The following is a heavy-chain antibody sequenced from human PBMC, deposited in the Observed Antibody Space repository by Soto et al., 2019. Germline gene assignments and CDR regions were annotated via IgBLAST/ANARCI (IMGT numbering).Heavy chain of an antibody. D-gene: IGHD6-19*01. CDR1: GSTFSTIA. CDR3: AKDWGRIAVAGWTD. Sequence: EVQLLESGGGLVQPGGSLRLSCTASGSTFSTIALSWAAQAPGRGLGGSATFAVPYTGAQTFYADSVVGRLTISRDDSKNTLYLQLNSLRVEDTAVYYCAKDWGRIAVAGWTDWGPGTLVTVSS. V-gene: IGHV3-23*01. CDR2: VPYTGAQT. J-gene: IGHJ4*02.